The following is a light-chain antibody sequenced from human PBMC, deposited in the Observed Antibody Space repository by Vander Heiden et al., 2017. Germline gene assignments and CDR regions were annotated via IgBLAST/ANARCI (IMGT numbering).Light chain of an antibody. CDR1: QSSTSY. CDR2: AAS. V-gene: IGKV1-39*01. CDR3: QHRYSAPYT. Sequence: DIQMTHSPSSLSASVGDRVTITCRASQSSTSYLNWYQQKPGEAPKLLIYAASTLESGVPSRFSGSGSGTDFTLIISSLQPEDFATYYCQHRYSAPYTFGQGTKLEIK. J-gene: IGKJ2*01.